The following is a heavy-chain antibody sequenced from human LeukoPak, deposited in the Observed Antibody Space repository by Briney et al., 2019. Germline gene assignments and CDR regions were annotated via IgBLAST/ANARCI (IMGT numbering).Heavy chain of an antibody. J-gene: IGHJ3*02. CDR1: GGSISSYY. CDR3: ARVRPGGTRPDGAFDI. D-gene: IGHD6-6*01. CDR2: IYYSGST. V-gene: IGHV4-59*01. Sequence: SETLSLTCTVSGGSISSYYWSWIRQPPGKGLEWIGYIYYSGSTNYNPSLKSRVTISVDTSKNQFSLKLSSVTAADTAVYYCARVRPGGTRPDGAFDIWGQGTMVTVSS.